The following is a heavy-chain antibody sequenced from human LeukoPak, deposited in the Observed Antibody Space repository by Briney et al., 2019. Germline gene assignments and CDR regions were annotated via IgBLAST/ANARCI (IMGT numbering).Heavy chain of an antibody. Sequence: GGSLRLACAASGFTFSTYEINSVRQAPGKWLEWVSYVSSSGTTIYYADSVKGRFTISRDNAKNSLYLQMNSLRAEDTAVYYCARRYCSSTSCLIDYWGQGTLVTVSS. D-gene: IGHD2-2*01. CDR2: VSSSGTTI. V-gene: IGHV3-48*03. CDR3: ARRYCSSTSCLIDY. CDR1: GFTFSTYE. J-gene: IGHJ4*02.